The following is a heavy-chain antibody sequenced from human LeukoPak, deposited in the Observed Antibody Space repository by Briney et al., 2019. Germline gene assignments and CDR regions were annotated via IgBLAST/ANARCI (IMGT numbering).Heavy chain of an antibody. V-gene: IGHV1-18*01. D-gene: IGHD3-22*01. CDR2: ISAYNGNT. CDR3: AILAKYYYDSSGYLDY. CDR1: GYTFTIYG. Sequence: GAGVTVSCQSSGYTFTIYGISLVRQARAQGLEWMGVISAYNGNTNYAQKLQGRVTMTTDTSPRRAYMELTSLRSDDTAGYYCAILAKYYYDSSGYLDYCGEGSLVTLSS. J-gene: IGHJ4*02.